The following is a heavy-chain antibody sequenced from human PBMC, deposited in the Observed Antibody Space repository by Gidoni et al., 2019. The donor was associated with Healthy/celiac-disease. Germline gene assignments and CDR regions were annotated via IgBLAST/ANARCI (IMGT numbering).Heavy chain of an antibody. CDR2: IIPIFGTA. D-gene: IGHD2-2*01. Sequence: QVQLVQSGAEVKKPGSSVKVSCKASGSTFSSDSINWVRQAPGTGLEWMGGIIPIFGTANYAQKFQGRVTITADESTSTAYMELSSLRSEDTAVYYCARARPRLGYCSSTSCHGFDYWGQGTLVTVSS. J-gene: IGHJ4*02. V-gene: IGHV1-69*01. CDR1: GSTFSSDS. CDR3: ARARPRLGYCSSTSCHGFDY.